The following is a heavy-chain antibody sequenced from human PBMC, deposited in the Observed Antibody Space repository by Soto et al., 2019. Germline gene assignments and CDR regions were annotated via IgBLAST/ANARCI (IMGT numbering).Heavy chain of an antibody. Sequence: SETLSLTCTVSGGSVTNSTYYWGWIRQSPGKGLEWIGSVYYRGRSYSKSSVKSRVTVSVETSKNQVSLNLNSVTASDTAVYFCLSQRTTVITQAYFAYWGPGALVTSP. CDR3: LSQRTTVITQAYFAY. D-gene: IGHD4-4*01. CDR2: VYYRGRS. V-gene: IGHV4-39*01. J-gene: IGHJ4*02. CDR1: GGSVTNSTYY.